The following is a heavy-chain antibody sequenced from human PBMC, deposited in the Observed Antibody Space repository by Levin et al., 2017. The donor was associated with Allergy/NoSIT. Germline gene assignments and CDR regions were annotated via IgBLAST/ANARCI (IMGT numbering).Heavy chain of an antibody. CDR3: ARDAIESKYNCLDP. CDR1: GYTFTDYS. V-gene: IGHV1-2*06. CDR2: INPKTGGT. Sequence: ASVKVSCKASGYTFTDYSLHWVRQAPGQGLEWMGRINPKTGGTNSAQKFLGRVTMTRDTSTSTAYMALGRLTYDDTAVYFCARDAIESKYNCLDPWGQGTLVTVSS. J-gene: IGHJ5*02. D-gene: IGHD2-2*02.